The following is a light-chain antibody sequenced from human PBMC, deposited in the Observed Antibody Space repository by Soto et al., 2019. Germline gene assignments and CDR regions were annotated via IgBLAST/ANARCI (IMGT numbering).Light chain of an antibody. CDR2: EGS. CDR1: SSDVGGYNY. CDR3: CSYAGSSTYV. V-gene: IGLV2-23*01. Sequence: QSALTQPASVSGSPGQSITISCTGTSSDVGGYNYVSWYQQHPGKAPKLMIYEGSKRPSGVSNRFSGSKSGNTASPTISGLQAEDEADYYCCSYAGSSTYVFGTGTKVNVL. J-gene: IGLJ1*01.